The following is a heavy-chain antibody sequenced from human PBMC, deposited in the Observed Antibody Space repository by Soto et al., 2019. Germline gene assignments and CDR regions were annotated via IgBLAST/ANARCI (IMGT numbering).Heavy chain of an antibody. V-gene: IGHV1-18*01. J-gene: IGHJ4*02. CDR1: GYIFSNYG. CDR3: ARASGTGVGTTSY. Sequence: QVQLVQSGPEVKKPGASAKVSCKASGYIFSNYGINWMRQAPGQGLEWMGWISAYNGERKYAQKFQGRVSMTTDTSTNTAYLELGSLRSDDTAVYYCARASGTGVGTTSYWGQETLVTVSS. CDR2: ISAYNGER. D-gene: IGHD1-26*01.